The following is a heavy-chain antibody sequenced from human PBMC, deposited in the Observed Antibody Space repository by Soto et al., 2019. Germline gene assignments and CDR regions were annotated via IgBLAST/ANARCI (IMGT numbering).Heavy chain of an antibody. V-gene: IGHV4-31*03. J-gene: IGHJ6*02. CDR2: IHYTGNI. D-gene: IGHD3-22*01. CDR1: GGSISSSSTYS. Sequence: LSLTCIVSGGSISSSSTYSWSWIRQHPGKGLEWIGYIHYTGNIYYNPSLKSRVTISVDTSNNQFSLNLRSVTAADTAVYYCARDYYDTGLNVWGQGTTVTVSS. CDR3: ARDYYDTGLNV.